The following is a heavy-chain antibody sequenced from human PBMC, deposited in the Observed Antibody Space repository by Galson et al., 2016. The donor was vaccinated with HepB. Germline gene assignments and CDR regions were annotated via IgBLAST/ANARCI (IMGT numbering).Heavy chain of an antibody. V-gene: IGHV1-69*01. CDR3: ARAGSEYCNRLYFWYFDL. CDR1: GFTFNTYA. CDR2: IIPISDST. D-gene: IGHD2-8*01. Sequence: SVRVSCKASGFTFNTYAVRWVRQAPGQGLEWMGGIIPISDSTDHIDKFQGRLTITADDSTSTVYQELTDLRPDDTAVYFCARAGSEYCNRLYFWYFDLWGQGTLVTVSS. J-gene: IGHJ2*01.